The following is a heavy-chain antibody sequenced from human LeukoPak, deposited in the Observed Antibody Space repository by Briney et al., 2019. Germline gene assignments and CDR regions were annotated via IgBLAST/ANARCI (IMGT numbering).Heavy chain of an antibody. CDR3: ARDQRWPCDY. CDR2: ISDDGNKK. J-gene: IGHJ4*02. V-gene: IGHV3-30*03. D-gene: IGHD2-15*01. Sequence: GGSLRLSCAASGFTFRNYGMHWVRQAPGKGLEWVALISDDGNKKYFGDSVKGRFTISRDKSKNTVYLQVTSLRPEDTALYYCARDQRWPCDYWGQGTLVTVSS. CDR1: GFTFRNYG.